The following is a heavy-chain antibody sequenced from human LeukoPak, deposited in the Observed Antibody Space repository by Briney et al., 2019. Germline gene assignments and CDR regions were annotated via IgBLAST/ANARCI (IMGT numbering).Heavy chain of an antibody. Sequence: GGSLRLSCAASGFIFRNYAMSWVRQAPGKGLEWVSAISGSGGSTYYADPVKGRFTISRDNSKNTLFLQMNSLRAEDTAEYYCAKDVLYSSTWYWGDYWGQGTLVTVSS. CDR2: ISGSGGST. D-gene: IGHD6-13*01. J-gene: IGHJ4*02. CDR1: GFIFRNYA. CDR3: AKDVLYSSTWYWGDY. V-gene: IGHV3-23*01.